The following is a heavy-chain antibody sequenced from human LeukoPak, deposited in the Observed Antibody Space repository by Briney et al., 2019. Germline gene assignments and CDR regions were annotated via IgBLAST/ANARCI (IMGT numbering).Heavy chain of an antibody. CDR2: MNPNSGNT. CDR1: GYTFTSYD. J-gene: IGHJ6*03. Sequence: ASVKVSCKASGYTFTSYDINWVRQATGQGLEWMGWMNPNSGNTGYAQKFQGRVTMTRNTSISTAYMELSSLRSEDTAVYYCARMRGNPVLSVGYYYMDVWGKGTTVTVSS. D-gene: IGHD2/OR15-2a*01. CDR3: ARMRGNPVLSVGYYYMDV. V-gene: IGHV1-8*01.